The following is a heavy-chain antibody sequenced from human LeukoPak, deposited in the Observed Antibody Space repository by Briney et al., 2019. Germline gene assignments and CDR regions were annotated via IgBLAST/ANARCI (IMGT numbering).Heavy chain of an antibody. Sequence: PSETLSLTCIVSGGSISSGGYYWSWIRQPPGKGLEWIGYIYYSGSTNYNPSLKSRVTISVDTSKNQFSLKLSSVTAADTAVYYCARDRSGWSHWGQGTLVTVSS. CDR2: IYYSGST. V-gene: IGHV4-61*08. CDR1: GGSISSGGYY. D-gene: IGHD6-19*01. CDR3: ARDRSGWSH. J-gene: IGHJ4*02.